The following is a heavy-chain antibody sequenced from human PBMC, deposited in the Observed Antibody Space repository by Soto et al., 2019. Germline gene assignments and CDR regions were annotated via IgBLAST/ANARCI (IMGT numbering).Heavy chain of an antibody. CDR1: GFTVSSNY. Sequence: TGGSLRLSCAASGFTVSSNYMSWVRQAPGKGLERVSVIYSGGSTYYADSVKGRFTISRDNSKNTLYLQMNSLRAEDTAVYYCARDRSKRWELLFDYWGQGTLVTVSS. D-gene: IGHD1-26*01. CDR2: IYSGGST. V-gene: IGHV3-66*01. CDR3: ARDRSKRWELLFDY. J-gene: IGHJ4*02.